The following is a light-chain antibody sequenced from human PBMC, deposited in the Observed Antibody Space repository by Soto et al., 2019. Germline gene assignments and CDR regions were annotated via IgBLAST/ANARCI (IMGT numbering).Light chain of an antibody. J-gene: IGKJ5*01. V-gene: IGKV3-11*01. CDR2: DAS. CDR3: QQRSNWRST. Sequence: EIVLTQSPATLSLSPGERATLSCRASQSVSSYLAWYQQKPGQAPSLLIYDASSRDTGIPARFSGSGSGTDFTLTISSLEPEDFAVYYCQQRSNWRSTFGQGTRLEIK. CDR1: QSVSSY.